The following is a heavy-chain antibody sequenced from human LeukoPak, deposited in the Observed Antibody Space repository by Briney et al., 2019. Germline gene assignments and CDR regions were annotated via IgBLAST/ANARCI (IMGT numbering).Heavy chain of an antibody. Sequence: GGSLTLACSASGLTFSSYAMHWVRQAPGKGLEYVSAISSNGGSTYYADSVKGRFTISRDNSKNTLYLQMSSLRAEDTAVYYCVKENYATLDYYYGMDVWGKGTTVTVSS. CDR2: ISSNGGST. CDR3: VKENYATLDYYYGMDV. D-gene: IGHD1-7*01. J-gene: IGHJ6*04. CDR1: GLTFSSYA. V-gene: IGHV3-64D*06.